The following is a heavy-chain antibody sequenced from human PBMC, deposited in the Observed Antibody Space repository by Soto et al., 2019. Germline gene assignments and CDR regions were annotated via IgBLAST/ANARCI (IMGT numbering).Heavy chain of an antibody. J-gene: IGHJ4*02. CDR2: IWYDASNK. Sequence: QVQLVESGGGVVQPGRSLRLSCAASGFTFSSYGMHWVRQAPGKGLEWVAVIWYDASNKYYADSVKGRFTISRDNSKNTLYLQMNSLRAEDTAVDYCARDCAGYSGGWYQRGGFDYWGQGTLVTVSS. CDR3: ARDCAGYSGGWYQRGGFDY. V-gene: IGHV3-33*01. CDR1: GFTFSSYG. D-gene: IGHD6-19*01.